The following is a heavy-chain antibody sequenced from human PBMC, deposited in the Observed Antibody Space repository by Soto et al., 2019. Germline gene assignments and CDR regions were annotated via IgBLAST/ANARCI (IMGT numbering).Heavy chain of an antibody. CDR3: AGDFYGGCTYGPGDN. Sequence: GRSLRLSCVAAGFTVWGDWMSWVRQAPGQGLEWVANITQEGSAKQSLDSVRGRFTISRDNSKNSVYLQMNSLRAEDTALYYGAGDFYGGCTYGPGDNWGQGRLGTVPQ. CDR1: GFTVWGDW. J-gene: IGHJ4*02. CDR2: ITQEGSAK. D-gene: IGHD2-8*01. V-gene: IGHV3-7*01.